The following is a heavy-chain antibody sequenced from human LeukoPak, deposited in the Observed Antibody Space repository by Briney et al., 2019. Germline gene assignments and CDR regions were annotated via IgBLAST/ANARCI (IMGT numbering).Heavy chain of an antibody. J-gene: IGHJ6*03. V-gene: IGHV4-34*01. CDR2: INHSGST. CDR3: ARLLYGSGSYYPYYYYYYMDV. D-gene: IGHD3-10*01. Sequence: SETLSLTCAVYGGSFSGYYWSWIRQPPGKGLEWIGEINHSGSTNYNPSLKSRVTISVDTSKNQFSLKLSSVTAADTAVYYCARLLYGSGSYYPYYYYYYMDVWGKGTTVTISS. CDR1: GGSFSGYY.